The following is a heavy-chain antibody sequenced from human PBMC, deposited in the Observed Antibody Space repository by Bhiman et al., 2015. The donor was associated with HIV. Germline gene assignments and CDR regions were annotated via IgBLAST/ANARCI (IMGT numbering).Heavy chain of an antibody. CDR2: ISSSSSYI. J-gene: IGHJ4*02. D-gene: IGHD6-6*01. CDR3: AREGRSSRYFDY. CDR1: GFTFSSYS. Sequence: EVQLEESGGGLVQPGGSLRLSCAAYGFTFSSYSMNWVRQAPGKGLEWVSSISSSSSYIYYADSVKGRFTISRDNAKNSLYLQMNSLRAEDTAVYYCAREGRSSRYFDYWGQGTLVTVSS. V-gene: IGHV3-21*01.